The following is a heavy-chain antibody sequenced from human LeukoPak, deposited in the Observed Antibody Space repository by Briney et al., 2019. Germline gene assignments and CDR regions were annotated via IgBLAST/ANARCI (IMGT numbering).Heavy chain of an antibody. CDR3: ARGGRRSWFDP. D-gene: IGHD4-17*01. V-gene: IGHV4-34*01. J-gene: IGHJ5*02. CDR1: GGSFSGYY. CDR2: IYHSGST. Sequence: SETLSLTCAVYGGSFSGYYWSWIRQPPGKGLEWIGYIYHSGSTYYNPSLKSRVTISVDRSKNQFSLKLSSVTAADTAVYYCARGGRRSWFDPWGQGTLVTVSS.